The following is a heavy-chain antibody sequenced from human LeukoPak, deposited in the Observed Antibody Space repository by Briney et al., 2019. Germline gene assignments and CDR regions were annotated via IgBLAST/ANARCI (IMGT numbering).Heavy chain of an antibody. D-gene: IGHD3-22*01. CDR2: IRSDGSNK. CDR3: AKDPGSDSSASPHFGS. J-gene: IGHJ4*02. V-gene: IGHV3-30*02. Sequence: GGSLRLSCAPSGFAFSSYGMHWVRQAPGKGLEWVVFIRSDGSNKYYADSVKGRFTISRDNSKNTLCLQMNSLRAEDTAVYYCAKDPGSDSSASPHFGSWGQGTLVTVSS. CDR1: GFAFSSYG.